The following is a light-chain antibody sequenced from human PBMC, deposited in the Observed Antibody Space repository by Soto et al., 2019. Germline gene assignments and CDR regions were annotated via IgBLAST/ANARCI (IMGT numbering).Light chain of an antibody. CDR1: SSDVGSSNY. CDR2: DVN. Sequence: QSALTQPASVSASPGQSITLSCTGSSSDVGSSNYVSWYQQLPGKAPKLIIFDVNNRPSGVSDRFSGSKSDNTASLTISGLQDEDEADYYCSSYTTLNTVIFGGGTKLTVL. J-gene: IGLJ2*01. CDR3: SSYTTLNTVI. V-gene: IGLV2-14*03.